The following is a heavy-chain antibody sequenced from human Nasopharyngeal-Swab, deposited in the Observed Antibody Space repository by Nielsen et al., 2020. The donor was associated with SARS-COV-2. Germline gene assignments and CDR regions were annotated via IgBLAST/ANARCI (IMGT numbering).Heavy chain of an antibody. V-gene: IGHV3-23*01. CDR1: GFTFSSYA. J-gene: IGHJ6*02. D-gene: IGHD1-20*01. CDR2: ISGSGGST. Sequence: GESLKISCAASGFTFSSYAMSWVRQAPGKGLEWVSAISGSGGSTYYADSVKGRFTISGDNSKNTLYLQMNSLRAEDTAVYYCAKALSANNWNYYYYGMDVWGQGTTVTVSS. CDR3: AKALSANNWNYYYYGMDV.